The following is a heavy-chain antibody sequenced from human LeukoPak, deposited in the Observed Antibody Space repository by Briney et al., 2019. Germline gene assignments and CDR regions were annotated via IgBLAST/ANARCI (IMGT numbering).Heavy chain of an antibody. CDR2: ISWNSGSI. D-gene: IGHD5-12*01. CDR1: GFTFDDYA. CDR3: AKGTSGYDLSGDFDY. Sequence: GGSLRLSCAASGFTFDDYAMHWVRQAPGKGLEWVSGISWNSGSIGYADSVKGRFTISRDNAKNSLYLQMNSLRAEDTALYYCAKGTSGYDLSGDFDYWGQGALVTVSS. J-gene: IGHJ4*02. V-gene: IGHV3-9*01.